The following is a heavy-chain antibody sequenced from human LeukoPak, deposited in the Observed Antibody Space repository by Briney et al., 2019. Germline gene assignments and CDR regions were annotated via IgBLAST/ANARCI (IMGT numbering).Heavy chain of an antibody. CDR1: GFTFSSYA. V-gene: IGHV3-23*01. Sequence: GGSLRLSCAASGFTFSSYAMSWVRQAPGKGLEWVSAISGSGGSTYYADSVKGRFTISRDNSKNTLYLQMNSLRAEDTAVYYCAKDLEMATIMGPSVYWGQGTLVTVSS. CDR2: ISGSGGST. J-gene: IGHJ4*02. D-gene: IGHD5-24*01. CDR3: AKDLEMATIMGPSVY.